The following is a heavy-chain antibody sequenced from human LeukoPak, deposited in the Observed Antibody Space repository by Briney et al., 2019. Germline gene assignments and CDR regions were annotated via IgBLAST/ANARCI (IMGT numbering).Heavy chain of an antibody. J-gene: IGHJ4*02. CDR1: GFTFSSYS. V-gene: IGHV3-21*01. CDR3: ARAMVRGVITIGY. Sequence: GGSPRLSCASSGFTFSSYSMNWVRQAPGKGLEWVSSISSSSSYIYYADSVKGRFTISRDNAKNSLYLQMNSLRAEDTAVYYCARAMVRGVITIGYWGQGTLVTVSS. D-gene: IGHD3-10*01. CDR2: ISSSSSYI.